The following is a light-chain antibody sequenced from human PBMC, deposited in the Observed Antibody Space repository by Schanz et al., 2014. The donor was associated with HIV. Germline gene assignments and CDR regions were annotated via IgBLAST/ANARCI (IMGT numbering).Light chain of an antibody. CDR1: SSDVGGYNY. CDR2: EVS. Sequence: QSALTQPPSASGSPGQSVTISCTGTSSDVGGYNYVSWYQQHPGKAPKLMIYEVSKRPSGVPDRFSGSKSGNTASLTVSGLQAEDEADYYCSSFTSRTASVIFGGGTKLTVL. V-gene: IGLV2-8*01. CDR3: SSFTSRTASVI. J-gene: IGLJ2*01.